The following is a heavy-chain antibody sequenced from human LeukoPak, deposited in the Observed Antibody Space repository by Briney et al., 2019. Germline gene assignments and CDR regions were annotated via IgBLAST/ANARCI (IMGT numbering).Heavy chain of an antibody. CDR3: ARARGVGASWFDP. D-gene: IGHD1-26*01. CDR1: GGSISSYY. Sequence: SETLSLTCTVSGGSISSYYWSWIRQPPGKGLEWIGYIYYSGSTNYNPSLESRVTISVDTSKNQFSLKLSSVTAADTAVYYCARARGVGASWFDPWGQGTLVTVSS. CDR2: IYYSGST. V-gene: IGHV4-59*01. J-gene: IGHJ5*02.